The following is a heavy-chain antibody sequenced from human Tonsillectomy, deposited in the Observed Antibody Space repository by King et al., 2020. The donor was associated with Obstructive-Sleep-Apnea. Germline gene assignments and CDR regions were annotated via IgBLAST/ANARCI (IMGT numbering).Heavy chain of an antibody. V-gene: IGHV3-74*01. Sequence: VQLVESGGGFVQPGGSLRLSCAASGFIFSSYWMHWVRQVPGKGLVWGSRINNDGSTTSYADSVKGRFTISRENAKSTLFRQMDSLRAEDTAVFYCARDRDYYDSSGYYYSEGFDCGGQGTLVTVSS. CDR3: ARDRDYYDSSGYYYSEGFDC. D-gene: IGHD3-22*01. CDR1: GFIFSSYW. CDR2: INNDGSTT. J-gene: IGHJ4*02.